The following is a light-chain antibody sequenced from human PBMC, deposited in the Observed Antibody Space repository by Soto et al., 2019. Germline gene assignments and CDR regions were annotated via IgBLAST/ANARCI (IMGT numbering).Light chain of an antibody. Sequence: IILTQSPGTLSLSPGERATLSCKASQTVSSTHLTWYQQKPGQAPRLLIYATSNRATGIPDRFSGSGSGRDFTLTIDRLEPEDFAVYYCQQYGSSSVTFGQGTRLELK. CDR1: QTVSSTH. J-gene: IGKJ5*01. CDR2: ATS. V-gene: IGKV3-20*01. CDR3: QQYGSSSVT.